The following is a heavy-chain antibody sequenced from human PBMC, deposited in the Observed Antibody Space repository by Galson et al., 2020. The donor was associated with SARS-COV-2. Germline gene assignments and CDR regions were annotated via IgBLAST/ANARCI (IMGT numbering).Heavy chain of an antibody. J-gene: IGHJ4*02. CDR2: ISSSSSCI. Sequence: KIGESLKISCAASGFTFSSYSMNWVRQAPGKGLEWVSSISSSSSCIYYADSVKGRFTISRDNAKNSLYLQMNSLRAEDTAVYYCARSLRFLEWLDYWGQGTLVTVSS. D-gene: IGHD3-3*01. CDR3: ARSLRFLEWLDY. V-gene: IGHV3-21*01. CDR1: GFTFSSYS.